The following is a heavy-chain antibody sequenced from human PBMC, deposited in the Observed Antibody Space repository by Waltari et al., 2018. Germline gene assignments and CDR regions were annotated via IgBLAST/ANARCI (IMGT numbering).Heavy chain of an antibody. CDR2: ISSSGNTI. J-gene: IGHJ6*02. CDR1: GFPFSSYE. Sequence: EVQLVESGGGLVQPGGSLRLSCAASGFPFSSYEMNWVRQAPGKGLEWVSYISSSGNTINYADSVKGRLTISRDNAKNSLYLQMNSLRAEDTAVYYCARRYCSSTSCLMDVWGQGTTVTVSS. D-gene: IGHD2-2*01. CDR3: ARRYCSSTSCLMDV. V-gene: IGHV3-48*03.